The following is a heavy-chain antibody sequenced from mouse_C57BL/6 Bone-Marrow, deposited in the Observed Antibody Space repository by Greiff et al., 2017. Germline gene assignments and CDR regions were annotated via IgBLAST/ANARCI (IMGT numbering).Heavy chain of an antibody. CDR1: GYSITSGYY. J-gene: IGHJ3*01. CDR3: ARAGGGWLPPFAY. CDR2: ISYDGSN. D-gene: IGHD2-3*01. V-gene: IGHV3-6*01. Sequence: EVKLQESGPGLVKPSQSLSLTCSVTGYSITSGYYWNWIRQFPGNKLEWMGYISYDGSNNYNPSLKNRISITRDTSKNQFFLKLTSVTTEDTATYYCARAGGGWLPPFAYWGQGTLVTVSA.